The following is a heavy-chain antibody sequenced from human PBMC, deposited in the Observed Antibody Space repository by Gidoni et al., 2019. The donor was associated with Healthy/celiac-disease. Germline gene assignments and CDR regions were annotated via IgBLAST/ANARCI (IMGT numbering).Heavy chain of an antibody. CDR3: ARNSGRGRWLQLASGGYFDY. CDR2: INHSGST. CDR1: GGSFSGSY. D-gene: IGHD5-12*01. V-gene: IGHV4-34*01. Sequence: QVQLQQWGAGLLKPSETLSLTCPVYGGSFSGSYWSWLRQPPGKGLEWIGEINHSGSTNYNPSLKSRVTISVDTSKNQFSLKLSSVTAADTAVYYCARNSGRGRWLQLASGGYFDYWGQGTLVTVSS. J-gene: IGHJ4*02.